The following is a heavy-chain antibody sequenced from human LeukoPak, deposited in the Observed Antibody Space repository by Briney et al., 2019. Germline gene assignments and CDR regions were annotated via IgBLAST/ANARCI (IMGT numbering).Heavy chain of an antibody. CDR1: GFTSNIYS. V-gene: IGHV3-21*01. CDR2: ITSTSTYI. D-gene: IGHD5-18*01. J-gene: IGHJ4*02. Sequence: GGSLRLSSSASGFTSNIYSLNWVRQAPGKGLEWVSSITSTSTYIYYADSVKGGFTISRDNAQNSLYRQMNSQRAEDTAVDYCARDRRHSHSGFDYWGQETLVPVSS. CDR3: ARDRRHSHSGFDY.